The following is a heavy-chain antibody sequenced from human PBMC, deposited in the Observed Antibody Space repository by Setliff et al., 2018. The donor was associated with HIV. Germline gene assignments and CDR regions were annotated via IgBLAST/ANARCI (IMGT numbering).Heavy chain of an antibody. Sequence: PGGSLRLSCAASGFTFSNYGMHWVRQAPGKGLEWVAVIWHDGSNEFHADSVKGRFTLSRDTSKNTLSLQMNTLRPEDTAVYFCARVRLYNSALDYWGQGTLVTVSS. CDR1: GFTFSNYG. D-gene: IGHD3-22*01. CDR2: IWHDGSNE. CDR3: ARVRLYNSALDY. V-gene: IGHV3-33*01. J-gene: IGHJ4*02.